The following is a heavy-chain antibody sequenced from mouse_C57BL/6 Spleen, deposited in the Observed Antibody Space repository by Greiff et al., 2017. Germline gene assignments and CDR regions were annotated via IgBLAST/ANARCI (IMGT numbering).Heavy chain of an antibody. CDR1: GYTFTSYW. Sequence: QVQLQQPGAELVKPGASVKLSCKASGYTFTSYWMQWVKQRPGQGLEWIGEIDPSDSYTNSNQKFKGKATLTVDTSSSTAYMQLSSLTSEDSAVYYCARGGTAQATYYAMDYWGQGTSVTVAS. V-gene: IGHV1-50*01. J-gene: IGHJ4*01. D-gene: IGHD3-1*01. CDR2: IDPSDSYT. CDR3: ARGGTAQATYYAMDY.